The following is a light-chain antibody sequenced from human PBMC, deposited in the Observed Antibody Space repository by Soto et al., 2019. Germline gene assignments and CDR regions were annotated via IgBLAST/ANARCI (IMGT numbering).Light chain of an antibody. V-gene: IGKV3-15*01. Sequence: EIVMTQSPAPLSVSPGERATLSCRASQSVSSNLAWYQQKPGQAPKLLIYRASTRATCIPARLSGSGSGTEVNLPLSRLQSEDFSVYDCQQYNHWPPMAFGQETKVEIK. CDR2: RAS. J-gene: IGKJ1*01. CDR1: QSVSSN. CDR3: QQYNHWPPMA.